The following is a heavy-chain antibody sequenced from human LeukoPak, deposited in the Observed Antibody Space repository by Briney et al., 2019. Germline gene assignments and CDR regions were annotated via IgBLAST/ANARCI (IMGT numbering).Heavy chain of an antibody. D-gene: IGHD6-13*01. V-gene: IGHV3-66*01. Sequence: GGSLRLSCAASGFTVSSNYMSWVRQAPGKGLEWVSVIYSGGSTYYADSVKGRFTISRDNSKNTLYLQMNSLRAEDTAVYYCARSLAAADTYAMDVRGQGTTVTVSS. J-gene: IGHJ6*02. CDR2: IYSGGST. CDR3: ARSLAAADTYAMDV. CDR1: GFTVSSNY.